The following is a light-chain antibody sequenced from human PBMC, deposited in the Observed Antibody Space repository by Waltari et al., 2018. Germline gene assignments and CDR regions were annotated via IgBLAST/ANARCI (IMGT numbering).Light chain of an antibody. V-gene: IGKV3-20*01. Sequence: EVVLTQSPGTVSLSPGERATLSCRASQSVSNNYLAWDQQKPGQAPRLLIFGASSRASCIPERFSGSGSETDFTLTISRLEPEDVGVYYCQQFGSPLTFGGGTKVDIK. CDR3: QQFGSPLT. CDR1: QSVSNNY. CDR2: GAS. J-gene: IGKJ4*01.